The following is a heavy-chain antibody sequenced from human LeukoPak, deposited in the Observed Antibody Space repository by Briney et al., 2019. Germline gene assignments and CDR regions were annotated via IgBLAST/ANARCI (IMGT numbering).Heavy chain of an antibody. J-gene: IGHJ4*02. V-gene: IGHV3-30*03. D-gene: IGHD1-26*01. CDR1: GFTLSSHW. CDR3: ARSPGLVGANYFDY. CDR2: ISFDGNNK. Sequence: GGSLRLSCADSGFTLSSHWMTWVRQAPGKGLEWVTVISFDGNNKNYADSVKGRFTISRDSSKNTLYLQLNSLRAEDTAVYYCARSPGLVGANYFDYWGQGTLVTVSS.